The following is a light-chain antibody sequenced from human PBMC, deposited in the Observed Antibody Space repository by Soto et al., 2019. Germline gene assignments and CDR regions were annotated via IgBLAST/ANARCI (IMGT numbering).Light chain of an antibody. CDR1: SSDVGGYNY. V-gene: IGLV2-14*01. CDR2: DVS. CDR3: SSYTSSSTLSYV. J-gene: IGLJ1*01. Sequence: QSVLTQPASVSWSPRQSITISCTGTSSDVGGYNYVSWYQQHPGKAPKLMIYDVSNRPSGVSNRFSGSKSGNTASLTISGLQAEDEADYYCSSYTSSSTLSYVFGTGTKVTVL.